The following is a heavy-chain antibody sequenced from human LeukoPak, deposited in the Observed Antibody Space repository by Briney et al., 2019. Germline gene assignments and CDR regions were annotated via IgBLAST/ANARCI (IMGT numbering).Heavy chain of an antibody. CDR1: GGSFSGYY. D-gene: IGHD1-26*01. CDR2: INHSGST. Sequence: SETLSLTCAVYGGSFSGYYWSWIRQPPGKGLEWIGEINHSGSTNCNPSLKSRVTISVDTSKNQFSLKLSSVTAADTAVYYCARGVLVGATTGPPRGPWFDPWGQGTLVTVSS. J-gene: IGHJ5*02. V-gene: IGHV4-34*01. CDR3: ARGVLVGATTGPPRGPWFDP.